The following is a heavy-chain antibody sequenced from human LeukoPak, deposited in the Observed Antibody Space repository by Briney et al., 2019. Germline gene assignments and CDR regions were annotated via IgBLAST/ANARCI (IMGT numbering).Heavy chain of an antibody. D-gene: IGHD3-3*01. Sequence: GESLKISCKGSGYSFTSYWIGWVRQMPGKGLEWMGIIYPGDSDTRYSPSFQGQVTTSADKSISTAYLQWSSLKASDTAMYYCARPYYDFWSGYYSHYYFDYWGQGTLVTVSS. CDR1: GYSFTSYW. CDR2: IYPGDSDT. CDR3: ARPYYDFWSGYYSHYYFDY. J-gene: IGHJ4*02. V-gene: IGHV5-51*01.